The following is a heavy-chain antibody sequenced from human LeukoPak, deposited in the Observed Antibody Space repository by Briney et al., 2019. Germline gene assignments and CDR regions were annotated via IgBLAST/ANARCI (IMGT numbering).Heavy chain of an antibody. Sequence: GGSLRLSCAAPGFSLSNYWMNWVRQAPGKGLEWVASIRPDGSEKYYVGSLRGRFTISRDDARNSLYLQMNSLRAEDTAVYYCAEGGYWGQGTLVTVSS. J-gene: IGHJ4*02. CDR2: IRPDGSEK. CDR1: GFSLSNYW. CDR3: AEGGY. V-gene: IGHV3-7*03.